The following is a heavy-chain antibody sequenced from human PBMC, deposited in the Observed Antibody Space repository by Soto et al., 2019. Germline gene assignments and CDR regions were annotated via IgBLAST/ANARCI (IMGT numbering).Heavy chain of an antibody. Sequence: EVQVVESGGGLVQPGGSLRLSCAASGFTFSSFEMNWVRQAPGKGLEWISYISSTGTTIHYADSVKGRFTISRDNAKNSLYLQMNSLRAEDTAVYYCARDTYSAFSNGHFSYYYGMDVWGQGTTVTASS. CDR2: ISSTGTTI. J-gene: IGHJ6*02. CDR1: GFTFSSFE. CDR3: ARDTYSAFSNGHFSYYYGMDV. D-gene: IGHD3-3*01. V-gene: IGHV3-48*03.